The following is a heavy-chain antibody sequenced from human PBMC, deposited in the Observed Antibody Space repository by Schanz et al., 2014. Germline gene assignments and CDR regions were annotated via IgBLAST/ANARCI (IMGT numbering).Heavy chain of an antibody. J-gene: IGHJ6*02. D-gene: IGHD6-13*01. CDR3: ARDGHSSIWDSYYFYGLDV. Sequence: QVQLVQSGPEVKKPGASVRLSCKASGYNFNRHDISWVRQAPGQGLEWMGRINPNSGGTNYAENFQGRVTMTRDTSTSTVYMELSRLTSDDTALYYCARDGHSSIWDSYYFYGLDVWGQGTTVTVSS. V-gene: IGHV1-2*06. CDR1: GYNFNRHD. CDR2: INPNSGGT.